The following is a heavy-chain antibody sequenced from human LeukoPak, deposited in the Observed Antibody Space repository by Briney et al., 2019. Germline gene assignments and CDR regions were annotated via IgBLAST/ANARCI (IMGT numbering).Heavy chain of an antibody. V-gene: IGHV3-48*01. Sequence: GGSLRLSCAASGFTFSNHGMNWVRQAPGKGLEWVSGISPSGDIAYYADSVKGRFTISRDNAKNSLYLQMNSLRAEDTAVYYCARDRARYYYYMDVWGKGTTVTVSS. CDR2: ISPSGDIA. CDR3: ARDRARYYYYMDV. J-gene: IGHJ6*03. CDR1: GFTFSNHG.